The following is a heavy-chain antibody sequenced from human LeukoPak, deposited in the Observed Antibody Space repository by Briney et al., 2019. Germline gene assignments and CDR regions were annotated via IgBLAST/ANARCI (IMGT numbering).Heavy chain of an antibody. J-gene: IGHJ5*02. CDR3: ARVQLKGWDPHRFDP. Sequence: GGSLRLSCAASGFTFSSYWMSWVRQAPGKGLEWVANIKQDGSEKYYVDSVKGRFTISRDNAKSSLYLQMNSLRAEDTAVYCCARVQLKGWDPHRFDPWGQGTLVTVSS. CDR1: GFTFSSYW. D-gene: IGHD1-1*01. V-gene: IGHV3-7*01. CDR2: IKQDGSEK.